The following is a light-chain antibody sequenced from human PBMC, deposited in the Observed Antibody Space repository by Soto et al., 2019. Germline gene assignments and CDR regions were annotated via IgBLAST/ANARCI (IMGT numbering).Light chain of an antibody. CDR3: SSYTSSSAYV. V-gene: IGLV2-14*03. J-gene: IGLJ1*01. CDR1: SSDIGFYNY. CDR2: GVT. Sequence: ALTQPASVSGSPGQSITISCTGTSSDIGFYNYVSWYQQYPGKAPNLLIYGVTNRPSGVSYRFSGSKSGSTASLTISGLRDEDEADYYCSSYTSSSAYVFGTGTKVTVL.